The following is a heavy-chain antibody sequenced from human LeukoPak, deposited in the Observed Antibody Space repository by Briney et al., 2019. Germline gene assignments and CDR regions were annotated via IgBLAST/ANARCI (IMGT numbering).Heavy chain of an antibody. CDR2: INNSGST. CDR1: GGSFSGYY. V-gene: IGHV4-34*01. Sequence: ETLSLTCAVYGGSFSGYYWSWIRQPPGKGLEWIGEINNSGSTNYNPSLKSRVTISVDTSKNQFSLKLSSVTAADTGVYYCARHRGYDFWSGYDRDYYMDVWGKGTTVTVSS. J-gene: IGHJ6*03. CDR3: ARHRGYDFWSGYDRDYYMDV. D-gene: IGHD3-3*01.